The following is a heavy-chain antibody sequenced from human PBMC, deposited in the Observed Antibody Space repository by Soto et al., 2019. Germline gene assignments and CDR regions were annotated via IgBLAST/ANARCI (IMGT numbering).Heavy chain of an antibody. CDR1: GGSFSGYY. D-gene: IGHD2-15*01. CDR3: ARSHSFDGSIYHYYFDL. CDR2: INHSGST. V-gene: IGHV4-34*01. Sequence: PSETLSLTCAVYGGSFSGYYWSWIRQPPGKGLEWIGEINHSGSTNYNPSLKSRVTISVDTSRNQFSLRLSSVTAADTAVYYCARSHSFDGSIYHYYFDLSGHRTLVTVSS. J-gene: IGHJ4*01.